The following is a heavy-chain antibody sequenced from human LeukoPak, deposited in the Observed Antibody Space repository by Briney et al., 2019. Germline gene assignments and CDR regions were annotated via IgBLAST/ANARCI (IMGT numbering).Heavy chain of an antibody. CDR3: AREGYYYDSSGPIDY. Sequence: SQTLSLTCTVSGGSISSAPYYWSWIRQRPGKGLEWMGYISHSGNTYYNPSLKSRLNISADTSRNQFSLKLRSVTAADTALYFCAREGYYYDSSGPIDYWGQGTRVAVSS. CDR1: GGSISSAPYY. CDR2: ISHSGNT. V-gene: IGHV4-31*03. J-gene: IGHJ4*02. D-gene: IGHD3-22*01.